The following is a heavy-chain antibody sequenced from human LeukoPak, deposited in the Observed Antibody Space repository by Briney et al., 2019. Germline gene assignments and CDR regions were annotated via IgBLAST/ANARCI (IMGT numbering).Heavy chain of an antibody. J-gene: IGHJ5*02. V-gene: IGHV4-59*01. CDR1: GGSISSYY. D-gene: IGHD4-17*01. CDR3: ARQVRTKVHFDP. Sequence: PSETLSLTCTVSGGSISSYYWSWIRQPPGKGLEWIGYIYYSGSTNYNPSLKSRVTISIDTSKNQFSLKLSSVTAADTAAYFCARQVRTKVHFDPWGQGTLVTVSS. CDR2: IYYSGST.